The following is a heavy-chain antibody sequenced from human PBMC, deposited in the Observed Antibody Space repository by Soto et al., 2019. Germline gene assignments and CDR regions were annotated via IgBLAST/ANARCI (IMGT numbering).Heavy chain of an antibody. Sequence: PSETLSLTCTVSGGSISSSSYYWGWIRQPPGKGLEWIGSIYYSGSTYYNPSLKSRVTISVDTSKNQFSLKLSSVTAADTAVYYCARHNIGSYYPPGYWGQGTLVTVSS. V-gene: IGHV4-39*01. D-gene: IGHD1-26*01. CDR2: IYYSGST. CDR3: ARHNIGSYYPPGY. CDR1: GGSISSSSYY. J-gene: IGHJ4*02.